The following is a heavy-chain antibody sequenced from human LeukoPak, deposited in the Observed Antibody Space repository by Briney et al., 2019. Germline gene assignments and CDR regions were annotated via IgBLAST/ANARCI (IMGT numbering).Heavy chain of an antibody. V-gene: IGHV3-30-3*01. CDR3: ARESITMIVVVKLAVFDY. CDR1: GFTFSAYS. CDR2: ISYDGSNK. Sequence: GGSLRLSCAASGFTFSAYSMQWVRQAPGKGLEWVAVISYDGSNKYYADSVKGRFTISRDNSKNTLYLQMNSLRAEDTAVYYCARESITMIVVVKLAVFDYWGQGTLVTVSS. D-gene: IGHD3-22*01. J-gene: IGHJ4*02.